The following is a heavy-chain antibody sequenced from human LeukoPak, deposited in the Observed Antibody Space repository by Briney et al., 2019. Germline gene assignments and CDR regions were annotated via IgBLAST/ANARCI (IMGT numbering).Heavy chain of an antibody. Sequence: GGSLRLSCTASGSTFSSYWMTWVRQAPGKGLEWVANIKQDGSEKYYVDSVKGRFTVSRDNAMNSLYLQMNSLRAEDTAVYFCATPVGGIWSFDYWGQGTLVTVSS. CDR2: IKQDGSEK. CDR1: GSTFSSYW. J-gene: IGHJ4*02. V-gene: IGHV3-7*01. CDR3: ATPVGGIWSFDY. D-gene: IGHD6-13*01.